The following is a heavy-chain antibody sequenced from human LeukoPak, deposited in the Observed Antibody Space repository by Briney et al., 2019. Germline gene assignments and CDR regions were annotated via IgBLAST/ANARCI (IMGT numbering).Heavy chain of an antibody. D-gene: IGHD4-23*01. CDR3: AKDHGGHLFDY. CDR2: ISYDGNKE. V-gene: IGHV3-30*18. J-gene: IGHJ4*02. Sequence: GGSLRLSCAASGFTFNTFGIHWVRQAPGKGLDWVAVISYDGNKEYYADSVKGRFTISRDNSKNTLYLQMNSLRAEDTAVYYCAKDHGGHLFDYWGQGTLVTVSS. CDR1: GFTFNTFG.